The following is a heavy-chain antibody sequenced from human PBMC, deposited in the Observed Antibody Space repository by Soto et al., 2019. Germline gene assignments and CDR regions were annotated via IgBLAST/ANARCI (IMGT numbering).Heavy chain of an antibody. CDR1: GFTFVTTG. V-gene: IGHV3-74*01. J-gene: IGHJ4*02. CDR3: VRTSLVVAAATREDY. Sequence: EVQLVESGGGLVQPGGPLKPPFAASGFTFVTTGSHWSPQVPGKGLWWVSRINSDGSSTSYADSVKGRFTISRDNAKNTLYLQMNSLRAEDTAVYYCVRTSLVVAAATREDYWGQGTLVTVSS. CDR2: INSDGSST. D-gene: IGHD2-15*01.